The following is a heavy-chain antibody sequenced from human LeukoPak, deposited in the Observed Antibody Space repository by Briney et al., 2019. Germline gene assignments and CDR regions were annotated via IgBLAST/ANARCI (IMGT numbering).Heavy chain of an antibody. CDR2: IIPILGIA. D-gene: IGHD3-10*01. CDR1: GGTFSSYA. Sequence: SVKVPCKASGGTFSSYAISWVRQAPGQGLEWMGRIIPILGIANYAQKFQGRVTITADKSTSTAYMELSSLRSEDTAVYYCARDLMVRGVEYYFDYWGQGTLVTVSS. CDR3: ARDLMVRGVEYYFDY. V-gene: IGHV1-69*04. J-gene: IGHJ4*02.